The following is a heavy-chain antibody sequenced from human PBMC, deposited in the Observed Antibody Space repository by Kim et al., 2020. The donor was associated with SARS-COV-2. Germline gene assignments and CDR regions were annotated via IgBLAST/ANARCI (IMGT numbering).Heavy chain of an antibody. CDR2: ISGSGGST. J-gene: IGHJ6*02. V-gene: IGHV3-23*01. D-gene: IGHD1-26*01. Sequence: GGSLRLSCAASGFTFSSYAMSWVRQAPGKGLEWVSAISGSGGSTYYADSVKGRFTISRDNSKNTLYLQMNSLRAEDTAVYYCAKGRGTGRSYFSYYGMDVWGQGTTVTVSS. CDR3: AKGRGTGRSYFSYYGMDV. CDR1: GFTFSSYA.